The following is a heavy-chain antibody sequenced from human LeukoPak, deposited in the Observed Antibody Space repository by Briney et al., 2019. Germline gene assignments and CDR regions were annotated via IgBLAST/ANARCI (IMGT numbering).Heavy chain of an antibody. CDR1: GGSISSGGYY. CDR3: ATPPPNCGGDCYSGYFQH. J-gene: IGHJ1*01. Sequence: SETLSLTCTVSGGSISSGGYYWSWIRQPPGKGLEWIGYIYHSGSTYYNPSLKSRVTISVDTSKNQFSLKLSSVTAADTAVYYCATPPPNCGGDCYSGYFQHWGQGTLVTVSS. CDR2: IYHSGST. V-gene: IGHV4-30-2*03. D-gene: IGHD2-21*01.